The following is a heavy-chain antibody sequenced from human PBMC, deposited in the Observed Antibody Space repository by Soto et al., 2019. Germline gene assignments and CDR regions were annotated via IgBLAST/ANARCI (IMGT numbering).Heavy chain of an antibody. V-gene: IGHV3-21*01. Sequence: GGSLRLSCAASGFTFSSYSMNWVRQAPGKGLEWVSSISSSSSYIYYADSVKGRFTISRDNAKNSLYLQMNSLRAEDTAVYYCARSPAASYYESSGYYGYWGQGTLVTVSS. CDR3: ARSPAASYYESSGYYGY. D-gene: IGHD3-22*01. CDR2: ISSSSSYI. J-gene: IGHJ4*02. CDR1: GFTFSSYS.